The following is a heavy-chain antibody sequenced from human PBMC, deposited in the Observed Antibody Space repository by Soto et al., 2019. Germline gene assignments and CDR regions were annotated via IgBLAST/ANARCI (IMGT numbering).Heavy chain of an antibody. D-gene: IGHD5-12*01. CDR2: INPNSGGT. Sequence: ASVKVSCKASGYTFTGYYMHWVRQAPGQGLEWMGWINPNSGGTNYAQKFQGRVTMTRDTSISTAYMELSRLRSDDTAVYYCARVWNGYNAFDIWGQGTMVTVSS. CDR1: GYTFTGYY. J-gene: IGHJ3*02. CDR3: ARVWNGYNAFDI. V-gene: IGHV1-2*02.